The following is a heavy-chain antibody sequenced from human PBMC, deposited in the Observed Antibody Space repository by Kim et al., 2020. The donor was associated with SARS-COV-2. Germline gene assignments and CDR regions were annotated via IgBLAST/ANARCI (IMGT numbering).Heavy chain of an antibody. CDR3: ASRIAAPGNYYYYGMDV. V-gene: IGHV4-34*01. J-gene: IGHJ6*02. Sequence: LKSRVTISVDTSKNQFSLKLSSVTAADTAVYYCASRIAAPGNYYYYGMDVWGQGTTVTVSS. D-gene: IGHD6-13*01.